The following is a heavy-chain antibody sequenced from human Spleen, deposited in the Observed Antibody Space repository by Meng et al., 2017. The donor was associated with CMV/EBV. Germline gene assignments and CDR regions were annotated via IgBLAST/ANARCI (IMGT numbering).Heavy chain of an antibody. V-gene: IGHV1-18*01. CDR3: ARIERRRILKYCGSDCSTTDY. CDR1: SYG. D-gene: IGHD2-21*02. Sequence: SYGISWVRQAPGQGLEWMGWISAYNGNTNYAQKLQGRVTMTTDTSTSTAYMELRSLRSDDTAVYYCARIERRRILKYCGSDCSTTDYWGQGTLVTVSS. J-gene: IGHJ4*02. CDR2: ISAYNGNT.